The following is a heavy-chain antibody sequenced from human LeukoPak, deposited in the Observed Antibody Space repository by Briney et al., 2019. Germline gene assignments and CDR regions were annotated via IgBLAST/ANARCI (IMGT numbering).Heavy chain of an antibody. CDR3: ARVLGSGSPSSAFDI. D-gene: IGHD3-10*01. J-gene: IGHJ3*02. CDR1: GGSISSSSYY. CDR2: IYYSGST. Sequence: PSETLSLTCTVSGGSISSSSYYWGWIRQPPGKGLEWIGSIYYSGSTYYNPSLKSRVTISVDTSKNQFSLKLSSVTAADTAVYYCARVLGSGSPSSAFDIWGQGTMVTVSS. V-gene: IGHV4-39*07.